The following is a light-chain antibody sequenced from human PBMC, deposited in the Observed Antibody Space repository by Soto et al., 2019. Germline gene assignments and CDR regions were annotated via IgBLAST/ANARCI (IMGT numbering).Light chain of an antibody. CDR1: QSISYY. V-gene: IGKV1-5*01. J-gene: IGKJ1*01. Sequence: DIQMTQSPSTLSASVGDRVTITCRASQSISYYLAWYQKKPGKAPKVLIWNASTLQRGVPSRFSGSGSGTDFTLTISSLQPDDFVTYYCQEYNRFSTWTFGQGTKVEIK. CDR3: QEYNRFSTWT. CDR2: NAS.